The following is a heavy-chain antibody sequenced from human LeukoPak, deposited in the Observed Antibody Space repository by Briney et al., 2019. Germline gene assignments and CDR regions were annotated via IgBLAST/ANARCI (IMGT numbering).Heavy chain of an antibody. CDR2: IWYDGRDK. Sequence: SGGSLRLSCAASGFTFSSYGMHWVRQAPGKGLEWVAVIWYDGRDKYYTDSVKGRFTISRDNSKNTLYLQMNSLRAEDTAMYYCAKDPYSYGSYFDYWGQGTLVTVSS. J-gene: IGHJ4*02. CDR1: GFTFSSYG. V-gene: IGHV3-30*02. CDR3: AKDPYSYGSYFDY. D-gene: IGHD5-18*01.